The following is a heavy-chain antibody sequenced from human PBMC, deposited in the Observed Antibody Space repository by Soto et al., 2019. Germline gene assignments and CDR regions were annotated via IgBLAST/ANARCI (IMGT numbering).Heavy chain of an antibody. CDR2: IYYTGST. Sequence: SESLSLTCAASGGSINSYYWSWIWQPPGKGLEWIGYIYYTGSTNYTPSLKSRVTISVDTSKNQFSLKLSSVTPADTAVYYCARSSRGAAAGFDYWGQGALVTVSS. V-gene: IGHV4-59*01. CDR1: GGSINSYY. D-gene: IGHD6-13*01. CDR3: ARSSRGAAAGFDY. J-gene: IGHJ4*02.